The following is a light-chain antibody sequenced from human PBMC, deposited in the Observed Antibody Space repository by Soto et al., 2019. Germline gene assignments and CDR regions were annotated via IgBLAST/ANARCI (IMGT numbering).Light chain of an antibody. CDR1: QSVSSSY. CDR2: GAS. V-gene: IGKV3-20*01. J-gene: IGKJ1*01. CDR3: QQYDRSPRWT. Sequence: EIVLTQSPGTLSLSPGERATLSCRASQSVSSSYLAWYQQKPGQAPRLLIYGASSRATGIPDRFSGSGSGTDFTLTISRLEPEDFAVYYCQQYDRSPRWTFGQGTKVEIK.